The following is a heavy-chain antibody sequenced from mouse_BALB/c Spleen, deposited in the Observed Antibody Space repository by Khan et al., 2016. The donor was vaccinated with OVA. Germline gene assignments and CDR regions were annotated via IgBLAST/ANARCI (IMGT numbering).Heavy chain of an antibody. CDR2: IYPGSDST. Sequence: VELVESGPELVKPGASVKMSCKASGYTFTDYVMNWVKQRNGQGLEWIGQIYPGSDSTYYNEKFKGKATLTADRYSSTAYMQLSNLTSEDSAVYFCARAGWDVFAYWGQGTLVTVSA. V-gene: IGHV1-77*01. D-gene: IGHD4-1*01. J-gene: IGHJ3*01. CDR1: GYTFTDYV. CDR3: ARAGWDVFAY.